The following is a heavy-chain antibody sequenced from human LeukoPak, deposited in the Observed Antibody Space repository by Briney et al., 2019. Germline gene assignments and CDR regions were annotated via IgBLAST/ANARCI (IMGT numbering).Heavy chain of an antibody. CDR2: IYYSGST. V-gene: IGHV4-59*01. CDR3: ARESDGDYVPFDY. CDR1: GGSISSYY. J-gene: IGHJ4*02. Sequence: PSGTLSLTCTVSGGSISSYYWSWIRQPPGKGLEWIGYIYYSGSTNYNPSLKSRVTISVDTSKNQFSLKLSSVTAADTAVYYCARESDGDYVPFDYWGQGTLVTVSS. D-gene: IGHD4-17*01.